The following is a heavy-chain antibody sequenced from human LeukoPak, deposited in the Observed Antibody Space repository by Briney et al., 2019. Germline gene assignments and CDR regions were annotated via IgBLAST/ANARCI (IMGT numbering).Heavy chain of an antibody. CDR1: AFTFSSYA. CDR3: VKDYASGRYDAFDI. CDR2: ISGSGVST. V-gene: IGHV3-23*01. J-gene: IGHJ3*02. D-gene: IGHD2-2*01. Sequence: GGSLRLSCAASAFTFSSYAMSRVRQAPGKGLQWVSAISGSGVSTYYTDSVKGRFTISRDNSKSTLFLHMNSLTAEDTAVYYCVKDYASGRYDAFDIWGRGTMVTVSS.